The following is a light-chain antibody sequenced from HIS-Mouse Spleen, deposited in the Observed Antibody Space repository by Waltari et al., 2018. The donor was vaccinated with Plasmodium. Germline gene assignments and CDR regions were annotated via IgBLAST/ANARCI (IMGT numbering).Light chain of an antibody. J-gene: IGKJ2*01. V-gene: IGKV3D-7*01. Sequence: EIVMTQSPATLSLSPGERATLSCRASQSVSSSYLSWYQQKPGQAPRLLIYCASTRATGIPARFSGSGSGTDFTLTISSLQPEDFAVYYCQQDYNLPYTFGQGTKLEIK. CDR1: QSVSSSY. CDR3: QQDYNLPYT. CDR2: CAS.